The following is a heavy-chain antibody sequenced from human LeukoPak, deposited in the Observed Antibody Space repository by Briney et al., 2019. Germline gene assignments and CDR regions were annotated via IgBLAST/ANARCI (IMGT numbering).Heavy chain of an antibody. CDR3: AKPTYYYDSSGYRTYYFDY. CDR2: ISGSGDNT. V-gene: IGHV3-23*01. J-gene: IGHJ4*02. D-gene: IGHD3-22*01. Sequence: PGGSLRLSCAASGFTFSSYAMSWVRQAPGKGLEWVSGISGSGDNTLYADSVKGRFTISRDNSKNTLNLQMNSLRAEDTAVYYCAKPTYYYDSSGYRTYYFDYWGQGTLVTVSS. CDR1: GFTFSSYA.